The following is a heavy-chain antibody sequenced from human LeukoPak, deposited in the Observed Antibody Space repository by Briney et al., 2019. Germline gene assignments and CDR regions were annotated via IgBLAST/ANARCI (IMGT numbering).Heavy chain of an antibody. D-gene: IGHD3-10*01. CDR2: MNPNSGNT. V-gene: IGHV1-8*03. CDR1: GYTFTSYD. Sequence: ASVKVSCKASGYTFTSYDINWVRQATGQGLEWMGWMNPNSGNTGYAQKFQGRVTITRNTSISTAYMELSSLRSEDTAVYYCARSYSHYYGSGSYYNYAFDIWGQGTMVTVSS. CDR3: ARSYSHYYGSGSYYNYAFDI. J-gene: IGHJ3*02.